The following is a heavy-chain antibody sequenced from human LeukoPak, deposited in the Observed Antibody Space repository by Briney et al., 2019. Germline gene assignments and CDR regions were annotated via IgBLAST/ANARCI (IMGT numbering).Heavy chain of an antibody. V-gene: IGHV4-59*01. J-gene: IGHJ4*02. D-gene: IGHD3-3*01. CDR1: GGSISSYY. Sequence: SETLSLTCTVSGGSISSYYWSWIRQPPGKGLEWIGYIYYSGSTNYNPSLKSRVTISVDTSKNQFSLKLSSVSAADTAVYYCARAGGYYDFWSGYYISVYFDYWGQGTLVTVSS. CDR2: IYYSGST. CDR3: ARAGGYYDFWSGYYISVYFDY.